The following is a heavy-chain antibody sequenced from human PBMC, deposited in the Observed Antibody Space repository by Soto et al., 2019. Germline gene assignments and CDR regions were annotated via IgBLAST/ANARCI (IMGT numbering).Heavy chain of an antibody. D-gene: IGHD3-22*01. Sequence: PGGSLRLSCAASGFTFSSYAMHWVRQAPGKGLEWVSVIYSGGSTYYADSVKGRFTISRDNSKNTLYLQMNSLRAEDTAVYYCARDCYDSSGYCGSDFDYWGQGTLVTVSS. CDR3: ARDCYDSSGYCGSDFDY. J-gene: IGHJ4*02. CDR2: IYSGGST. CDR1: GFTFSSYA. V-gene: IGHV3-53*01.